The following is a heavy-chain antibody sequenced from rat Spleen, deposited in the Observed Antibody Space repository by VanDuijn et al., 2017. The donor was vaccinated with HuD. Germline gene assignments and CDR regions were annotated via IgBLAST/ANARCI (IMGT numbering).Heavy chain of an antibody. CDR2: ITNTGGTP. CDR3: TRGGNYRYVMDA. CDR1: GLSFSNYD. J-gene: IGHJ4*01. Sequence: EVQLVESGGGLVQPGRSMKLSCAASGLSFSNYDMAWVRQAPTKGLEWVASITNTGGTPYYLGSVKGRFTISRDNAKSTLYLQMNSLRSEDTATYYCTRGGNYRYVMDAWGQGASVTVSS. V-gene: IGHV5-25*01. D-gene: IGHD1-10*01.